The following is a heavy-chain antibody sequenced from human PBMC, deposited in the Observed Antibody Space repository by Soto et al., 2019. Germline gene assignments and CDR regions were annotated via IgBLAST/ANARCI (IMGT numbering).Heavy chain of an antibody. D-gene: IGHD6-19*01. Sequence: GASVKVSCKASGGTFSSYAISWVRQAPGQGLEWMGGIIPIFGTANYAQKFQGRVTITADESTSTAYMELSSLRSEDTAVYYCAEDSLGYSSGWYGGGIYYFDYWGQGTLVTVSS. CDR2: IIPIFGTA. V-gene: IGHV1-69*13. CDR3: AEDSLGYSSGWYGGGIYYFDY. J-gene: IGHJ4*02. CDR1: GGTFSSYA.